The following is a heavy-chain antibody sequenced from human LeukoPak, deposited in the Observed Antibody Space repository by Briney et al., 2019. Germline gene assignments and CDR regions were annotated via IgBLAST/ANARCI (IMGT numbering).Heavy chain of an antibody. J-gene: IGHJ4*02. V-gene: IGHV3-72*01. CDR3: ASIRGTFGY. Sequence: GGSLRLSCAASGFTFSDHFLDWVRQAPGKGLEWVGRTRNKANSYITEYAASVKGRFTISRDDSKNSLYLQMSSLRTDDTAMYYCASIRGTFGYWGQGTLVTVSS. CDR1: GFTFSDHF. CDR2: TRNKANSYIT. D-gene: IGHD1-26*01.